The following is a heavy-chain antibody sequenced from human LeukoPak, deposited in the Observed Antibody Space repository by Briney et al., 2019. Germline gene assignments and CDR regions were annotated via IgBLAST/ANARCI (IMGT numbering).Heavy chain of an antibody. CDR3: ARAKGYCSGGSCYSLYGAFDI. V-gene: IGHV4-34*01. Sequence: SETLSLTSAVYGGSFSGYYWSWIRQPPGKGLEWIGEINHSGSTNYNPSLKSRVTISVDTSKNQFSLKLSSVTAADTAVYYCARAKGYCSGGSCYSLYGAFDIWGQGTMVTVSS. CDR2: INHSGST. CDR1: GGSFSGYY. D-gene: IGHD2-15*01. J-gene: IGHJ3*02.